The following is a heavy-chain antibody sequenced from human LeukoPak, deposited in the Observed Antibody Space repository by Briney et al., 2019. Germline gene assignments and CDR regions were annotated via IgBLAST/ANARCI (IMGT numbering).Heavy chain of an antibody. CDR1: GYTFTGYY. CDR3: AKDLADYYGSGTFDY. V-gene: IGHV1-2*02. D-gene: IGHD3-10*01. CDR2: INPNSGGT. J-gene: IGHJ4*02. Sequence: GASVKVSCKASGYTFTGYYMHWVRQAPGQGLEWMGWINPNSGGTNYAQKFQGGVTMTRDTSISTAYMELSRLRSDDTAVYYCAKDLADYYGSGTFDYWGQGTLVTVSS.